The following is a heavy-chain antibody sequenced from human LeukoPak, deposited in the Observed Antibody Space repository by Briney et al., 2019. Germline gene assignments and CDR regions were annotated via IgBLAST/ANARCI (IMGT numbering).Heavy chain of an antibody. V-gene: IGHV1-2*06. CDR1: GYTFTGYY. CDR2: INPNSGGT. J-gene: IGHJ4*02. Sequence: ASVKVSCKASGYTFTGYYMHWVRQAPGQGLEWMGRINPNSGGTNYAQKFQGRVTMTRDTFISTAYMELSRLRSDDTAVYYCARGNIVATIPFDYWGQGTLVTVSS. CDR3: ARGNIVATIPFDY. D-gene: IGHD5-12*01.